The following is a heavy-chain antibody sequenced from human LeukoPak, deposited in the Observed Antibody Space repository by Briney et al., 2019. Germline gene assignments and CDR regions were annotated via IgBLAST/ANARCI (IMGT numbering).Heavy chain of an antibody. CDR1: GFTFGPYW. CDR3: VKEVRPYSYADF. Sequence: GGSLRLSCAASGFTFGPYWMHWVRQAPGNGLVWVSRINSDGSTTTYADSVKGRFTISRDNSRNTLYVQMNSVRAEDTAVYYCVKEVRPYSYADFWGQGTLVTVSS. J-gene: IGHJ4*02. D-gene: IGHD5-18*01. CDR2: INSDGSTT. V-gene: IGHV3-74*01.